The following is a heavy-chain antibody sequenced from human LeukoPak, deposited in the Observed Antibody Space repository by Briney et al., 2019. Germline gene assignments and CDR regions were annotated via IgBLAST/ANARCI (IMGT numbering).Heavy chain of an antibody. D-gene: IGHD1-1*01. CDR3: ARDHNYAFDN. CDR2: IKQDGSEK. J-gene: IGHJ4*02. Sequence: PGGSLRLSCAASGFTFSNHWMIWVRQAPGKGLEWVASIKQDGSEKQYVGSVRGRFTISADKAKNSLYLQMNSLRVEDTAVYYCARDHNYAFDNWGQGTLVSVSS. V-gene: IGHV3-7*01. CDR1: GFTFSNHW.